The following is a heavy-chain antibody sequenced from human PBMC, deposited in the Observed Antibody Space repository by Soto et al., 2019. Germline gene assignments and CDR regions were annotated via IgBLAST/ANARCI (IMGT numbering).Heavy chain of an antibody. D-gene: IGHD6-6*01. Sequence: GASVKVSCKASGGTFSSYAIRWVRQAPGQGLEWMGGITPIFGAADYAQKFQGRVTITADESTSTAYMELSSLRSEDTAVYYCARDGIAARPIAWFDPWGQGTLVTVSS. V-gene: IGHV1-69*13. J-gene: IGHJ5*02. CDR1: GGTFSSYA. CDR3: ARDGIAARPIAWFDP. CDR2: ITPIFGAA.